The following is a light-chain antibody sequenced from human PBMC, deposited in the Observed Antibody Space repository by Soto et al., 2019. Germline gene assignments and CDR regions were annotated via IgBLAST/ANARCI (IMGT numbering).Light chain of an antibody. CDR2: DAS. Sequence: EIVLTQSPATLSLSPGERATLSCRASQSVSSYLAWYQQKPGQAPRLLIYDASSRATGIPARFSGSGSGTDFTLTISSLEPEDFAVYYCQQRSNWRFTFGPGTKVVIK. CDR1: QSVSSY. J-gene: IGKJ3*01. V-gene: IGKV3-11*01. CDR3: QQRSNWRFT.